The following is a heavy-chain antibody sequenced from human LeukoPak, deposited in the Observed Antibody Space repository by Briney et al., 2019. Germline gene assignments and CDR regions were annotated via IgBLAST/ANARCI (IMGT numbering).Heavy chain of an antibody. V-gene: IGHV1-69*13. J-gene: IGHJ3*02. Sequence: SVKVSCKASGGTFSSYAISWVRQAPGQGLEWMGGIIPIFGTANYAQKFQGRVTITADESTSTAYMELSSLRSEDTAVYYCASPRALYCSSTSCQTANGAFDIWGQGTMVTVSS. CDR1: GGTFSSYA. D-gene: IGHD2-2*01. CDR2: IIPIFGTA. CDR3: ASPRALYCSSTSCQTANGAFDI.